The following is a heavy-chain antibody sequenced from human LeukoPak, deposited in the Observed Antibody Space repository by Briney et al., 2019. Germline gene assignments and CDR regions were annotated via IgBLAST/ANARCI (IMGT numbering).Heavy chain of an antibody. CDR2: INPNSGGT. J-gene: IGHJ4*02. CDR3: ATIRPGGNYDY. CDR1: GYTFTGYY. D-gene: IGHD4-23*01. V-gene: IGHV1-2*04. Sequence: ASVKVSCKASGYTFTGYYMHWVRQAPGQGLEWMGWINPNSGGTNYAQTFQGWVTMTRDTSISTAYMELSRLRSDDTAVYYCATIRPGGNYDYWGQGTLVTVSS.